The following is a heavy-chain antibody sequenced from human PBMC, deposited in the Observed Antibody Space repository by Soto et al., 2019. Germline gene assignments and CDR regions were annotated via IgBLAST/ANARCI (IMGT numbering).Heavy chain of an antibody. J-gene: IGHJ6*03. D-gene: IGHD1-26*01. CDR1: GYTFTSYG. CDR3: ASRRKGGLHYYYYLDV. Sequence: ASVKVSCKASGYTFTSYGISWVRQAPGQGLEWMGWISAYNGNTNYAQKLQGRVTMTTDTSTSTAYMELRSLRSDATAVYYCASRRKGGLHYYYYLDVWGKGTTVTVSS. V-gene: IGHV1-18*01. CDR2: ISAYNGNT.